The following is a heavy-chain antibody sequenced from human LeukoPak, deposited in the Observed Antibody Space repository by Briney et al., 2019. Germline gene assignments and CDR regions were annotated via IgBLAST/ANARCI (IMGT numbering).Heavy chain of an antibody. CDR3: ARRRYYDSSGYDPTYYFAH. Sequence: PSETLSLTCTVSGDSIIGSYWSWIRQAPGKGLEWIAYIYYSVDTNYNPSLQSRVTISVDISKKQFSLRLTSVPAADTAVYYCARRRYYDSSGYDPTYYFAHWGEGILVSVSS. CDR1: GDSIIGSY. D-gene: IGHD3-22*01. J-gene: IGHJ4*02. V-gene: IGHV4-59*01. CDR2: IYYSVDT.